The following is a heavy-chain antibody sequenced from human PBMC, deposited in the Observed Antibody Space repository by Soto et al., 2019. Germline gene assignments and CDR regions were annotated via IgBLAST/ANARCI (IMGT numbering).Heavy chain of an antibody. V-gene: IGHV3-48*04. CDR1: GFVFSSYS. D-gene: IGHD1-26*01. CDR2: ISRTSSII. Sequence: HPGGSLRLSCAASGFVFSSYSMNWLRQAPGKGLEWVSYISRTSSIIYYVDSVKGRFTISRDNAKNSLYLQMNSLRAEDTAVYYCARDYPGGSYYDYWGQGTLVTVSS. J-gene: IGHJ4*02. CDR3: ARDYPGGSYYDY.